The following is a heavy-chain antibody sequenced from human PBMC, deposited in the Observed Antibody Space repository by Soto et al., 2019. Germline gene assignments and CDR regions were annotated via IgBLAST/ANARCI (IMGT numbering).Heavy chain of an antibody. J-gene: IGHJ4*02. CDR2: IYSGGST. D-gene: IGHD3-3*01. CDR1: GFTVSSNY. CDR3: ARGSRGYDFWSGYYYFDY. Sequence: PGGSLRLSCAASGFTVSSNYMSWVRQAPGKGLEWVSVIYSGGSTYYADSVKGRFTISRDNSKNTLYLQMNSLRAEDTAVYYCARGSRGYDFWSGYYYFDYWGQGTLVTVSS. V-gene: IGHV3-53*01.